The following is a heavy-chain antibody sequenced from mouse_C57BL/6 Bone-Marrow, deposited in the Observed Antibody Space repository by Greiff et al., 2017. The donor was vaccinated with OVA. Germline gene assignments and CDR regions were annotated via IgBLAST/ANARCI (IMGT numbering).Heavy chain of an antibody. CDR2: IYPRSGNT. Sequence: VKLQESGAELARPGASVKLSCKASGYTFTSYGISWVKQRTGQGLEWIGEIYPRSGNTYYNEKFKGKATLTADKSSSTAYMELRSLTSEDSAVYFCARWDLTTVVAKDYFDYWGQGTTLTVSS. J-gene: IGHJ2*01. D-gene: IGHD1-1*01. V-gene: IGHV1-81*01. CDR1: GYTFTSYG. CDR3: ARWDLTTVVAKDYFDY.